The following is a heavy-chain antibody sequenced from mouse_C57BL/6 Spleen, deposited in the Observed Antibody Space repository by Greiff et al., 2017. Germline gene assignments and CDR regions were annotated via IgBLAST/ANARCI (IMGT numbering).Heavy chain of an antibody. V-gene: IGHV1-15*01. CDR1: GSTFTDYE. J-gene: IGHJ4*01. Sequence: GAGLVGPGASVTLSCRASGSTFTDYEIHWVNQTPVRGLELIGAIVPATGGTAYKQKIKGKAILTADKSSSTAYMELRSLTSEDSAVYYCTRRGYGSSYYAMDYWGQGTSVTVSA. D-gene: IGHD1-1*01. CDR3: TRRGYGSSYYAMDY. CDR2: IVPATGGT.